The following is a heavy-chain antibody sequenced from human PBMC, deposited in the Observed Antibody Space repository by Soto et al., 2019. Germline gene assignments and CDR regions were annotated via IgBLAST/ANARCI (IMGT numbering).Heavy chain of an antibody. CDR2: IDSAGQNT. Sequence: GGSLRLSCAASGFTFSNSAMTWVRQAPGKGLEWVSIIDSAGQNTFQADSVKGRFTVSKDNSKNSLYLQMNSLKVEDTAVYYCTTDLGTQFDDGMDVWGQGTTVTVSS. V-gene: IGHV3-23*03. J-gene: IGHJ6*02. D-gene: IGHD1-1*01. CDR3: TTDLGTQFDDGMDV. CDR1: GFTFSNSA.